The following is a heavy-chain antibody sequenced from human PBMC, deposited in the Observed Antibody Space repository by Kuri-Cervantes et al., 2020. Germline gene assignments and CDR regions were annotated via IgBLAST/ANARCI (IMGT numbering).Heavy chain of an antibody. J-gene: IGHJ4*02. D-gene: IGHD3-22*01. CDR3: ARVGVTYYYDSSGYYYFDY. V-gene: IGHV4-59*08. CDR2: IYYSGST. CDR1: GGSLSGRY. Sequence: SETLSLTCSVSGGSLSGRYWSWIRQSPGKGLEWIGYIYYSGSTNYNPSLKSRVTISVDTSKNQFSLKLSSVTAADTAVYYCARVGVTYYYDSSGYYYFDYWGQGTLVTVSS.